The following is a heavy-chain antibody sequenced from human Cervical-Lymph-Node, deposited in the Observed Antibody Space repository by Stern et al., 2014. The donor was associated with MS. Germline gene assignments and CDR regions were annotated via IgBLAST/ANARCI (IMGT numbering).Heavy chain of an antibody. J-gene: IGHJ5*02. D-gene: IGHD3-16*02. CDR1: GYTVTELS. V-gene: IGHV1-24*01. CDR2: FDPDEGAT. Sequence: QVQLVQSGAEVKKPGASVKVSCKVSGYTVTELSMHWVRQSPGKGLEWMGCFDPDEGATISAQKFQGRVTMTEDTSTYTAYLNLSSLRSEDSAVYYCTTKEDAPGSYHPWGQGTLVTVSS. CDR3: TTKEDAPGSYHP.